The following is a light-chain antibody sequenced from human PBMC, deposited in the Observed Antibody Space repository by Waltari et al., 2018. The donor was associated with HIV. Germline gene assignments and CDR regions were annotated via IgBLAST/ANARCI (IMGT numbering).Light chain of an antibody. J-gene: IGKJ5*01. CDR3: QQYYSSPLT. CDR1: RSLLYGTNDKNY. CDR2: WGS. Sequence: DILMVQSPDSLAVSLGARATINCKSSRSLLYGTNDKNYVAWYQRKPGLPPRLLIPWGSMRESGVPDRFSGSGSGTDFILTITSLQAEDVGFYYCQQYYSSPLTFGQGTLLEIK. V-gene: IGKV4-1*01.